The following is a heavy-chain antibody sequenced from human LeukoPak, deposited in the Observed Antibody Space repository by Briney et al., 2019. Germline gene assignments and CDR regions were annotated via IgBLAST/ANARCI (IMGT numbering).Heavy chain of an antibody. CDR3: AREYSLLDY. Sequence: PGGSLRLSCAASGFSFTTYWMSWVRQAPGKGLEWVANIKQDGSEKYYVDSVKGRFTISRDNAKNSLYLQMNSLRAEDTAVYYCAREYSLLDYWGQGTLVTVSS. V-gene: IGHV3-7*01. D-gene: IGHD2-15*01. CDR1: GFSFTTYW. J-gene: IGHJ4*02. CDR2: IKQDGSEK.